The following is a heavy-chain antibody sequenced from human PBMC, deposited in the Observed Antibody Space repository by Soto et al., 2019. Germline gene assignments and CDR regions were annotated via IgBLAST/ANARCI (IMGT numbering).Heavy chain of an antibody. D-gene: IGHD3-22*01. CDR3: AHIRVTMIVGAGYFQH. CDR2: IYWDDTK. J-gene: IGHJ1*01. Sequence: QITLKESGPTLVKPTQTITLTCTFSGFSLSSSGVGVGWIRQPPGKALEWVALIYWDDTKRYSPSLKSGLTITKDTSKNQVVLTMSNMDPVDTATYYCAHIRVTMIVGAGYFQHWGQGTLVTVSS. CDR1: GFSLSSSGVG. V-gene: IGHV2-5*02.